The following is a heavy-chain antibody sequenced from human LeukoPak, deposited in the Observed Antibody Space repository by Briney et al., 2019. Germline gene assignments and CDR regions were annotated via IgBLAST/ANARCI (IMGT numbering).Heavy chain of an antibody. CDR1: GFTFSSYE. CDR2: ISSSGSTI. CDR3: AREEDSYGDYPLLDSGMDV. V-gene: IGHV3-48*03. J-gene: IGHJ6*04. D-gene: IGHD4-17*01. Sequence: PGGSLRLSCAASGFTFSSYEMNWVRQAPGKGLEWVSYISSSGSTIYYADSVKGRFTISRDNAKNSLYLQMNSLRAEDTAVYYCAREEDSYGDYPLLDSGMDVWGKGTTVTVSS.